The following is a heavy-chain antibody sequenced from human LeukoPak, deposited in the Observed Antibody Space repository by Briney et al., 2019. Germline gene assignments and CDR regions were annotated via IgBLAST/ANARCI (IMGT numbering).Heavy chain of an antibody. CDR3: ARDYLHVVRGVIRRACSAFDI. Sequence: ASVKVSCKASGYTFTSYYMHWVRQAPGQGLEWMGIINPSGGSTSYAQKFQGRVTMTRDTSTSTVYMELSSLRSEDTAVYYCARDYLHVVRGVIRRACSAFDIWGQGTMVTVST. J-gene: IGHJ3*02. V-gene: IGHV1-46*01. CDR1: GYTFTSYY. D-gene: IGHD3-10*01. CDR2: INPSGGST.